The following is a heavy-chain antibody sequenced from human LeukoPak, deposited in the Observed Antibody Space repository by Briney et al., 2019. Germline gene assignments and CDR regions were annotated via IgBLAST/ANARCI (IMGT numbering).Heavy chain of an antibody. CDR3: AREPLYGGNSRLHYWYFDL. D-gene: IGHD4-23*01. CDR1: GGSISSYY. V-gene: IGHV4-59*01. CDR2: IYYSGST. J-gene: IGHJ2*01. Sequence: SETLSLTWTVPGGSISSYYLSWIRQPPGKGLEWIGCIYYSGSTNYNPALKSRVTISVDTSKNQFSLKLSSVTAADTAVYYCAREPLYGGNSRLHYWYFDLWGRGTLVTVSS.